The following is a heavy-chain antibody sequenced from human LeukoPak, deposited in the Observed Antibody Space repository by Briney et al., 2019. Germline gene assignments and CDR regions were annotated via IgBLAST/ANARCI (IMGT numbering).Heavy chain of an antibody. CDR3: ARSIPYGTTWYGRSDY. J-gene: IGHJ4*02. V-gene: IGHV3-7*03. CDR1: GFPFSSYS. Sequence: GGSLRLSCAASGFPFSSYSMTWVRQAPGKGLEWVANIKPDGTTKFYVDSVKGRFTISRDNALNSLYQQMNSLRAEDTAIYYCARSIPYGTTWYGRSDYWGQGTLVTVSS. D-gene: IGHD6-13*01. CDR2: IKPDGTTK.